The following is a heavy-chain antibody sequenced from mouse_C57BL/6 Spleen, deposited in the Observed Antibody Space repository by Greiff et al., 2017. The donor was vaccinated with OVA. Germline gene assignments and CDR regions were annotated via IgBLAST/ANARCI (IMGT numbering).Heavy chain of an antibody. CDR3: ARASGRTYYGSSPWYFDV. CDR1: GFTFSSYA. D-gene: IGHD1-1*01. V-gene: IGHV5-4*03. J-gene: IGHJ1*03. Sequence: EVKLVESGGGLVKPGGSLKLSCAASGFTFSSYAMSWVRQTPEKRLEWVATISDGGSYTYYPDNVKGRFTISRDNAKNNLYLQMSHLKSEDTAMYYCARASGRTYYGSSPWYFDVWGTGTTVTVSS. CDR2: ISDGGSYT.